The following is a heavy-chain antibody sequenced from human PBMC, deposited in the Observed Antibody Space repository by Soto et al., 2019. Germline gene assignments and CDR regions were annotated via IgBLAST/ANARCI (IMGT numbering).Heavy chain of an antibody. J-gene: IGHJ4*02. V-gene: IGHV1-3*01. Sequence: ASVKVSCQGSGYTFTSYAMHWVRQAPGQRLEWMGWINAGNGNTKYSQKFQGRVTITRDTSASTAYMELSSLRSEDTAVYYCASGIEYSSSAFDYWGQGTLVTVSS. CDR3: ASGIEYSSSAFDY. D-gene: IGHD6-6*01. CDR1: GYTFTSYA. CDR2: INAGNGNT.